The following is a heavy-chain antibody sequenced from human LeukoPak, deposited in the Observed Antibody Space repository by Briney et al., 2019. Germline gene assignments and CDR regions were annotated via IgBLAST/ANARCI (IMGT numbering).Heavy chain of an antibody. V-gene: IGHV3-43*01. D-gene: IGHD3-16*01. CDR1: GIIFDDSL. J-gene: IGHJ4*02. Sequence: PGGSLRLSCVASGIIFDDSLMHWVRQAPGKGLEWISLFSRDGSTPYYADSVKGRFTISRDNSKNSLFLQMNSLTPEDTAVYYCARDSRGNYFDSWGQGTLVTVSS. CDR2: FSRDGSTP. CDR3: ARDSRGNYFDS.